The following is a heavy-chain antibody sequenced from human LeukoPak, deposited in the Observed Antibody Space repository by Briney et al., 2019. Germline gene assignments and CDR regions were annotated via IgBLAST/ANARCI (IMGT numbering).Heavy chain of an antibody. CDR3: ARGTVGATEHDY. J-gene: IGHJ4*02. Sequence: PGGSLRLSCAASGFTLSDYYMSWIRQAPGKGLEWVADISSSGNTIYYVDSVKGRFTISRDNAKNSVHLQMNSLRAEDTAVYYCARGTVGATEHDYWGQGTLVTVSS. D-gene: IGHD1-26*01. CDR1: GFTLSDYY. CDR2: ISSSGNTI. V-gene: IGHV3-11*01.